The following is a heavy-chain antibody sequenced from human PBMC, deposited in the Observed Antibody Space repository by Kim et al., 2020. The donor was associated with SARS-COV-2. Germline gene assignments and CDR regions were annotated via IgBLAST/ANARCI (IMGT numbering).Heavy chain of an antibody. Sequence: SETLSLTCSVSGGPISSRTDFWGWIRQPPGKGLEWIGSIYYSGSTYYNLSLKSLLTISVDTSRNQFSLKLASVTSAATAVYLCTRHKSFNDLDSRPYYFDPWAQTTLV. D-gene: IGHD3-10*01. CDR3: TRHKSFNDLDSRPYYFDP. CDR1: GGPISSRTDF. V-gene: IGHV4-39*07. J-gene: IGHJ5*02. CDR2: IYYSGST.